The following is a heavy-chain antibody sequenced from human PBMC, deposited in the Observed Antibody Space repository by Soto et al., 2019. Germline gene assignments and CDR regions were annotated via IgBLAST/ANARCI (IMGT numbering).Heavy chain of an antibody. Sequence: QVQLVQSGAEVKKPGSSVKVSCKASGGTFSSYAISWVRQAPGQGLEWMGGIIPIFGTANYAQKFQGRVTITEDESTSTAYMELSSLRSEDTAVYYCARVTYGSGREGVFYGMDVWGQGTTVTVSS. V-gene: IGHV1-69*01. CDR1: GGTFSSYA. D-gene: IGHD3-10*01. J-gene: IGHJ6*02. CDR2: IIPIFGTA. CDR3: ARVTYGSGREGVFYGMDV.